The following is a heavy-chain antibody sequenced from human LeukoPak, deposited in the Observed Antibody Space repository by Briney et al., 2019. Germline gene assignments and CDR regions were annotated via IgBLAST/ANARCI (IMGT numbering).Heavy chain of an antibody. CDR1: GFTFSSYS. J-gene: IGHJ4*02. CDR3: ARPRGTYYYGSGHDGFDY. Sequence: GGSLRLSCAASGFTFSSYSMNWVRQAPGKGLEWVSSISSSSSYIYYADSVKGRFTISRDNAKNSLYLQMNSLRAEDTAAYYCARPRGTYYYGSGHDGFDYWGQGTLVTVSS. V-gene: IGHV3-21*01. D-gene: IGHD3-10*01. CDR2: ISSSSSYI.